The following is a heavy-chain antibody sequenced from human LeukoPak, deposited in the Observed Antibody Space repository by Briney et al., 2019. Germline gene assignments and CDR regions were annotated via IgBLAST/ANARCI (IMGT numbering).Heavy chain of an antibody. CDR3: ARDSGSGNIDY. V-gene: IGHV1-3*01. CDR2: ISAGNGNT. D-gene: IGHD1-26*01. CDR1: GYTFTSYA. J-gene: IGHJ4*02. Sequence: RASVKVSCKASGYTFTSYAIHWVRQAPGQRLEWMGWISAGNGNTKYSQNFQGRVTFISNTSATTAFMELSSLRSEDAAVYYCARDSGSGNIDYWGQGTLVTVSS.